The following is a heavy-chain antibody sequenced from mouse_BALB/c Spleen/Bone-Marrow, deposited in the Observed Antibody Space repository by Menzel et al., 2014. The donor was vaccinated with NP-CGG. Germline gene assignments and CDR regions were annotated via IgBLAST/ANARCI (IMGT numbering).Heavy chain of an antibody. CDR3: ATYDGYCFDY. V-gene: IGHV3-8*02. Sequence: DVMLVESGPSLVKPSQTLSLTCSVTGDSITSAYWNWIRKFPGNKLEYMGYISYSGNTYYNPSLKSRISITRDTSKNQYYLQLNSVTTEDTATYYCATYDGYCFDYWGQGTTLTVSS. J-gene: IGHJ2*01. D-gene: IGHD2-3*01. CDR1: GDSITSAY. CDR2: ISYSGNT.